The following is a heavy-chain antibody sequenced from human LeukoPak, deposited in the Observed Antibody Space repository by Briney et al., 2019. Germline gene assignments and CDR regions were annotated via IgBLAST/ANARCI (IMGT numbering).Heavy chain of an antibody. V-gene: IGHV3-30*14. Sequence: GRSLRLSCAASGFTFSTYAMNWVRQAPGKGLEWVAVISYDGRQNYYADSVKGRFTISRDNSKNTLYLQMNSLRAEDTAVYYCASLTTVLAFDPWGQGTLVTVPS. D-gene: IGHD4-17*01. CDR1: GFTFSTYA. CDR2: ISYDGRQN. CDR3: ASLTTVLAFDP. J-gene: IGHJ5*02.